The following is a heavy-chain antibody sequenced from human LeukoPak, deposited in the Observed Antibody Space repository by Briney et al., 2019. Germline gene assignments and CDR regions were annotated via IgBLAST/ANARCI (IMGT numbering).Heavy chain of an antibody. D-gene: IGHD3-3*01. CDR3: ARGHYDFWSGYYIRDAFDI. CDR2: ISAYNGNT. J-gene: IGHJ3*02. V-gene: IGHV1-18*01. CDR1: GYTFTSYG. Sequence: ASVKVSCKVSGYTFTSYGISWVRQAPGQGLEWMGWISAYNGNTNYAQKLQGRVTMTTDTTTSTAYMELRSLRSDDTAVYYCARGHYDFWSGYYIRDAFDIWGQGTMVTVSS.